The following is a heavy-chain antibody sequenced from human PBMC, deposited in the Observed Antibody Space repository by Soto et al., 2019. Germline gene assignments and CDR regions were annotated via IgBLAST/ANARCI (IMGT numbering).Heavy chain of an antibody. Sequence: ASVKVSCKASGYTFTSYAMHWVRQAPGQRLEWMGWINAGNGNTKYSQKFQGRVTITRDTSASTAYMELSSLRSEDTAVYYCARKSDYYDSSGYLGGAFDIWGQGTMVTVSS. V-gene: IGHV1-3*01. CDR3: ARKSDYYDSSGYLGGAFDI. D-gene: IGHD3-22*01. CDR2: INAGNGNT. J-gene: IGHJ3*02. CDR1: GYTFTSYA.